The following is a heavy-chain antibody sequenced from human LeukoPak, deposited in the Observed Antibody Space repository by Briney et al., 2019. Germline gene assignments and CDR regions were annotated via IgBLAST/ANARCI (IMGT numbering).Heavy chain of an antibody. CDR2: ISGSGGST. D-gene: IGHD2-2*01. CDR1: GFTFSSYA. V-gene: IGHV3-23*01. CDR3: AKDVVVPAARVGWFDP. J-gene: IGHJ5*02. Sequence: PGGSLRLSCAASGFTFSSYAMSWVRQAPGKGLERVSAISGSGGSTYYADSVKGRFTISRDNSKNTLYLQMNSLRAEDTAVYYCAKDVVVPAARVGWFDPWGQGTLVTVSS.